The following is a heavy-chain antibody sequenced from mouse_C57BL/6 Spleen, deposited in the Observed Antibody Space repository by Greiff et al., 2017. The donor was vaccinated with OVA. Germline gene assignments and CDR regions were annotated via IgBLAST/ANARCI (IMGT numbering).Heavy chain of an antibody. V-gene: IGHV1-18*01. CDR1: GYTFTDYN. J-gene: IGHJ3*01. CDR2: INPNNGGT. CDR3: AAGDLPVAY. Sequence: VQLQQSGPELVKPGASVKIPCKASGYTFTDYNMDWVKQSHGKSLEWIGDINPNNGGTIYNQKFKGKATLTVDKSSSTAYMELRSLTSEDTAVYYCAAGDLPVAYWGQETLVTVSA.